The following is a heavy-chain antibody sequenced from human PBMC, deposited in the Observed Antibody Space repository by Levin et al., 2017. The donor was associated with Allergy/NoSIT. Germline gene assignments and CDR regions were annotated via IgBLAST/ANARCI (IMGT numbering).Heavy chain of an antibody. V-gene: IGHV1-18*01. D-gene: IGHD2-2*01. Sequence: ASVKVSCKASGYTFKNYGISWVRQAPGQGLEWMGWISTHNGNTNYAQSFQGRVTMTTDTSTSTADMELRSLISYYTAVYYCARVVVKPVSYFYMDVWGKGTTVTVSS. CDR2: ISTHNGNT. J-gene: IGHJ6*03. CDR1: GYTFKNYG. CDR3: ARVVVKPVSYFYMDV.